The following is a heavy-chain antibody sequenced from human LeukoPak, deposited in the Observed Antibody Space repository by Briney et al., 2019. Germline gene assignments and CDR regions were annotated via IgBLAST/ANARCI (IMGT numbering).Heavy chain of an antibody. CDR3: ARALYYYDSTSYYPFGS. J-gene: IGHJ5*02. Sequence: SESLSLTCTVSGGSISTYYWSWIRQPPGKGLEWIGYIYYSGSTNYNPSLKSRVTMSVDTSKNQFSLKLSAVTAADTAVYYCARALYYYDSTSYYPFGSWGQGTLVTVSS. CDR1: GGSISTYY. D-gene: IGHD3-22*01. V-gene: IGHV4-59*01. CDR2: IYYSGST.